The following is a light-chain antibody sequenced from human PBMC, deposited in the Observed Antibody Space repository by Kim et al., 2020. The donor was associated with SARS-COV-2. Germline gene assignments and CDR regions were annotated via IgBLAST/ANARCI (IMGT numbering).Light chain of an antibody. J-gene: IGLJ1*01. CDR3: QAWDSSTFYV. Sequence: VAREQTVSIACSGDKLGDKYVSWCQRRPGQSPALVIYRDNKRPSGVPERFSGSNSGNTATLTISGTHAMDEADYYCQAWDSSTFYVFGTGTKVTVL. V-gene: IGLV3-1*01. CDR2: RDN. CDR1: KLGDKY.